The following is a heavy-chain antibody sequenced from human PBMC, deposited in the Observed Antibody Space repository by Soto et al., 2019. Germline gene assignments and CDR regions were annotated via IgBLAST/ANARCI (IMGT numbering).Heavy chain of an antibody. CDR3: ANIWEGDYGDYVDDAFDI. Sequence: GGSLRLSCAASGFTFSSYAMSWVRQAPGKGLEWVSAISGSGGSTYYADSVKGRFTISRDNSKNTRYLQMNSLRAEDTAVYYCANIWEGDYGDYVDDAFDIGGQGTMVTVS. V-gene: IGHV3-23*01. CDR1: GFTFSSYA. J-gene: IGHJ3*02. CDR2: ISGSGGST. D-gene: IGHD4-17*01.